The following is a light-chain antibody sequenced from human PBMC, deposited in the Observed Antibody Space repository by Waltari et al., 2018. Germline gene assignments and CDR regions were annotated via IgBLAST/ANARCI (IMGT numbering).Light chain of an antibody. CDR3: QQRSNWPYT. J-gene: IGKJ2*01. V-gene: IGKV3-11*01. CDR1: QTIRTY. CDR2: DAS. Sequence: EIVLTQSPATLSLSPGETATLSCRASQTIRTYLGWYQQKPGQAPRLLLFDASSRATCIPAKFRGTGSGTDFTLTVSDLEPEDFGIYFCQQRSNWPYTFGQGTRLEIK.